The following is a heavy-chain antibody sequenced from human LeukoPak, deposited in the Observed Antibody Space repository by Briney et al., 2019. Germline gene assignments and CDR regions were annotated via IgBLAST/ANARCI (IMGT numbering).Heavy chain of an antibody. V-gene: IGHV3-53*01. J-gene: IGHJ3*02. D-gene: IGHD3-22*01. CDR2: TYTGGNS. CDR3: ARGGRGSAAVVAPRSFDI. Sequence: GGSLRLSCAASGFTVSSIHMVWVRQAPGRGLEWVSVTYTGGNSYYADSVKGRFIISRDISKNTLYLQMNSLRAEDSALYYCARGGRGSAAVVAPRSFDIWGQGTMVTVSS. CDR1: GFTVSSIH.